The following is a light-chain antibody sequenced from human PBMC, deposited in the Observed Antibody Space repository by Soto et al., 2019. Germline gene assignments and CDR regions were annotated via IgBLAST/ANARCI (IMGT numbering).Light chain of an antibody. J-gene: IGLJ2*01. CDR2: DVT. Sequence: QSALTQPPSASGSPGQSVTISCTGASGDVGGYNFVSWYQQHPGKAPKLMIDDVTKRPSGVPDRFSGSKSGNTASLPVSGLQVDDEADYYCSSYSGSGPPVAFGGGTKVTVL. CDR1: SGDVGGYNF. V-gene: IGLV2-8*01. CDR3: SSYSGSGPPVA.